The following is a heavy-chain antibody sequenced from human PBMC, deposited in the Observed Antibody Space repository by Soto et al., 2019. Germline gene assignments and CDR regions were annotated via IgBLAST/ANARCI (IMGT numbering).Heavy chain of an antibody. CDR1: GGSISSSNYY. D-gene: IGHD3-3*01. V-gene: IGHV4-39*01. CDR2: IFYSGYT. J-gene: IGHJ4*02. Sequence: SETPSLTCTVSGGSISSSNYYWCWILQPPGKGLEWIGSIFYSGYTYYNPSLKSRVTISVDTSKNQFSLKLNSVTAADTAVYYCARSGYYDEFYFAFWGQGALVTVSS. CDR3: ARSGYYDEFYFAF.